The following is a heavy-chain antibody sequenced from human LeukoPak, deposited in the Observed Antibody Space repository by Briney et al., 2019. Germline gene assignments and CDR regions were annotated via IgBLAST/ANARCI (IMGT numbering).Heavy chain of an antibody. CDR2: ISTSGRT. CDR1: GGSVSSGSYY. J-gene: IGHJ3*02. V-gene: IGHV4-61*02. D-gene: IGHD1-26*01. Sequence: KPSQTLSLTCTVSGGSVSSGSYYWSWIRQPAGKGLEWIGRISTSGRTNYNPSLKSRVTISVDTSNNQFSLKLSSVTAADTAVYYCARGGSYYAFDIWGQGTMVTVSS. CDR3: ARGGSYYAFDI.